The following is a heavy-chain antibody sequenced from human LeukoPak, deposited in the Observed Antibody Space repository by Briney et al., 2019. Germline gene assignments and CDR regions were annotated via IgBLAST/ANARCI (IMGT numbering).Heavy chain of an antibody. CDR3: ARDHRSSSWYYPSC. D-gene: IGHD6-13*01. Sequence: GDSLRLFRSVCGFTFSIYWMSWVGPAPGKGLVGVANITQDGSEEYYVAYVEGRFTNSSDNSKNSLYLQMKSLRAEHTAVYYCARDHRSSSWYYPSCWGQGTLVTVSS. J-gene: IGHJ4*02. CDR2: ITQDGSEE. CDR1: GFTFSIYW. V-gene: IGHV3-7*04.